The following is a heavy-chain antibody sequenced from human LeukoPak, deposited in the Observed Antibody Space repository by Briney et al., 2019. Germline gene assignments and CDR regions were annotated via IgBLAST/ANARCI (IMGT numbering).Heavy chain of an antibody. CDR2: INSDGIST. V-gene: IGHV3-74*01. J-gene: IGHJ4*02. CDR1: RFTFSRYW. Sequence: PGGSPRLSCAASRFTFSRYWMHWVRQGPGKGLWWVSRINSDGISTSYADSVKGRFTISRDNAKNTLYLQMNSLRAEDTAVYYCARDGNYYDSSGPADYWGQGTLVTVSS. D-gene: IGHD3-22*01. CDR3: ARDGNYYDSSGPADY.